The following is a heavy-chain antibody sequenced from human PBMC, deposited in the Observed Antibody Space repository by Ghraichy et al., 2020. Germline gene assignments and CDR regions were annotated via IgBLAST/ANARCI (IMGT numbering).Heavy chain of an antibody. J-gene: IGHJ4*02. CDR3: ARQERQAQWLVRGGVDY. D-gene: IGHD6-19*01. CDR1: GGSISSSSYY. CDR2: IYYSGST. V-gene: IGHV4-39*01. Sequence: LSLTCTVSGGSISSSSYYWGWIRQPPGKGLEWIGSIYYSGSTYYNLSLKSRVTISVDTSKNQFSLKLSSVTAADTAVYYCARQERQAQWLVRGGVDYWGQGTLVTVSS.